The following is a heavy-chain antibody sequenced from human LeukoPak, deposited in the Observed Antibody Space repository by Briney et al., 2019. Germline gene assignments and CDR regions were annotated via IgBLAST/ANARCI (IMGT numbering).Heavy chain of an antibody. D-gene: IGHD6-19*01. CDR3: ARKSSAVAGPFDY. V-gene: IGHV3-21*01. Sequence: PGGSPRLSCAASGFTFSSYAMNWVRQAPGKGLEWVSSISSTSSYIYYADSVKGRFTISRDNAKNSLYLQMNSLRAEDTAVYYCARKSSAVAGPFDYWGQGTLVTVSS. CDR2: ISSTSSYI. J-gene: IGHJ4*02. CDR1: GFTFSSYA.